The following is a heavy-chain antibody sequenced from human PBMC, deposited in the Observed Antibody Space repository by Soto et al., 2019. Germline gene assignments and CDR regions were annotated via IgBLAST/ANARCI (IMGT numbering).Heavy chain of an antibody. CDR1: GGSISSFY. D-gene: IGHD2-21*02. CDR2: IYSNGYT. Sequence: SETLSLTCTVSGGSISSFYWSWIRQSPGKGLEWIGYIYSNGYTNYNPSLKSRLTISIDTSKNQFSLQLSSVTAADTAVYFCAREDDGGDRDYYGLDVWGQGTTVTVSS. V-gene: IGHV4-4*08. CDR3: AREDDGGDRDYYGLDV. J-gene: IGHJ6*02.